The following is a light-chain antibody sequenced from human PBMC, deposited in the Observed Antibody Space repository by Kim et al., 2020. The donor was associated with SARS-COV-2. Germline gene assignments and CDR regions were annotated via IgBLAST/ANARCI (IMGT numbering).Light chain of an antibody. CDR1: QSVSSY. CDR2: DAS. Sequence: LSPGERATLSCRASQSVSSYFAWYQQKPGQAPRLLIYDASNRATGIPARFSGSGSGTDFTLTISSLEPEDFAVYYCQQRSNWPGTFGPGTKVDIK. CDR3: QQRSNWPGT. V-gene: IGKV3-11*01. J-gene: IGKJ3*01.